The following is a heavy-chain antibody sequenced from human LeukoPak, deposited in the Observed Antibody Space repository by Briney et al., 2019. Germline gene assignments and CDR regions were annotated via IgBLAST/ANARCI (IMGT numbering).Heavy chain of an antibody. D-gene: IGHD3-22*01. V-gene: IGHV3-30*01. Sequence: GGSLRLSCAASGFTFSRYAMHWVRQAPGKGLEWVAVTSPDGNEKYYADSVKGRFTISRDNSKKTVFLQMNSLSTEDTAVYSCFTGSAYYYDSWGQGTLVTVSS. J-gene: IGHJ5*01. CDR2: TSPDGNEK. CDR3: FTGSAYYYDS. CDR1: GFTFSRYA.